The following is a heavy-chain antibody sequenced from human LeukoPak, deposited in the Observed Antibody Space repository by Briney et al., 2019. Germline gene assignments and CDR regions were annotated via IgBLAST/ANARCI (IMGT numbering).Heavy chain of an antibody. CDR2: IYYSGST. CDR1: GGSISSSSYY. D-gene: IGHD1-14*01. CDR3: ASHVKTMDFDY. J-gene: IGHJ4*02. V-gene: IGHV4-39*01. Sequence: ASETLSLTCTVSGGSISSSSYYWGWIRQPPGKGLEWIGSIYYSGSTYYNPSLKSRVTISVDTSKNQFSLKLSSVTAADTAVYYCASHVKTMDFDYWGQGTLVTVSS.